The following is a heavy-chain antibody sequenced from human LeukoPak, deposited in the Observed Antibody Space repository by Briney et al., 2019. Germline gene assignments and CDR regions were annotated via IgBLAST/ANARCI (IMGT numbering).Heavy chain of an antibody. D-gene: IGHD3-22*01. J-gene: IGHJ4*02. CDR3: ARVYYDSSGYYDY. Sequence: TSETLSLTCAVYGGSFSGYYCSWIRQPPRKGLEWIGEINHSGSTNYNPSLKSRVTISVDTSKNQFSLKLSSVTAADTAVYYCARVYYDSSGYYDYWGQGTLVTVSS. CDR1: GGSFSGYY. V-gene: IGHV4-34*01. CDR2: INHSGST.